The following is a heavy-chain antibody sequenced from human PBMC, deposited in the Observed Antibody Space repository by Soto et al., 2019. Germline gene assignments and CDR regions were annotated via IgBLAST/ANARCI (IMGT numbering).Heavy chain of an antibody. V-gene: IGHV1-18*01. Sequence: QVQLVQSGAEVKKPGASVKVSCKASGYTFTSYGLSWVRQAPGRGLEWMGWISAYNGNTNYAQKLQGRVTMTTDTSTRPAYMEPRTLRSDDTAVYYCARDEEGGYFDRCGQGTLVIVSS. CDR2: ISAYNGNT. J-gene: IGHJ4*02. CDR1: GYTFTSYG. CDR3: ARDEEGGYFDR.